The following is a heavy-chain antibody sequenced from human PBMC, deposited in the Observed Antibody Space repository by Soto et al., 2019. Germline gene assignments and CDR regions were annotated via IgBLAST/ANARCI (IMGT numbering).Heavy chain of an antibody. CDR3: ARDGYSYGSFDY. CDR1: GGSFSDYY. CDR2: INHSGST. D-gene: IGHD5-18*01. Sequence: QVQLQQWGAGLLKPSETLCLTCGVYGGSFSDYYWSWIRQPPGKGLEWIGEINHSGSTSYNPSLKSRVTISVDASKRQFSLKLSSVSAADTAVYYCARDGYSYGSFDYWGQGTLVTVSS. J-gene: IGHJ4*02. V-gene: IGHV4-34*01.